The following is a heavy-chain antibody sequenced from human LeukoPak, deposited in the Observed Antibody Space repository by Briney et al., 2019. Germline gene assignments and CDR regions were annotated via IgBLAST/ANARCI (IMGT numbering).Heavy chain of an antibody. D-gene: IGHD1-26*01. CDR2: IDPDSGGT. CDR1: GYTFSGYY. Sequence: ASVKVSCKASGYTFSGYYMHWVRQAPGQGLEWIGWIDPDSGGTYYALKFQGSVTMPRDTSISTAYMELSRLRSDDTAVYYCAIGDQVGATSSSDYWGQGTLVTVSS. V-gene: IGHV1-2*02. J-gene: IGHJ4*02. CDR3: AIGDQVGATSSSDY.